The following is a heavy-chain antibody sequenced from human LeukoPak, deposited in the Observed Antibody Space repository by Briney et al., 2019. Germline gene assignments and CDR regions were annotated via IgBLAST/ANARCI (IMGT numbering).Heavy chain of an antibody. J-gene: IGHJ4*02. CDR1: GDSISSTSFY. CDR3: ARPGSDGSYYY. D-gene: IGHD1-26*01. V-gene: IGHV4-39*01. CDR2: IYYSGSA. Sequence: SETLSLTCTVSGDSISSTSFYWGWIRQPPGKGLEWIGSIYYSGSASSNPSLKSRVTISVDTSRNQFSLKLNSVTAADTAVYYCARPGSDGSYYYWGQGTLVTVSS.